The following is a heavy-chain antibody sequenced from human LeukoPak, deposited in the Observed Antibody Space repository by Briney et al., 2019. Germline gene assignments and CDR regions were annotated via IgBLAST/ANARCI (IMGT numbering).Heavy chain of an antibody. Sequence: SVKVSCKASGGTFSSYAISWVRQAPGQGLEWMGGTIPIFGTANYAQKFQGRVTITADESTSTAYMELSSLRSEDTAVYYCARATMIVDAFDIWGQGTMVTVSS. D-gene: IGHD3-22*01. J-gene: IGHJ3*02. CDR3: ARATMIVDAFDI. CDR1: GGTFSSYA. CDR2: TIPIFGTA. V-gene: IGHV1-69*13.